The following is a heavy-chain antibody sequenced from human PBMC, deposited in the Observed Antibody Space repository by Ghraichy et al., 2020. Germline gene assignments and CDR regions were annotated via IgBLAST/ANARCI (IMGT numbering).Heavy chain of an antibody. CDR2: MYTSENT. D-gene: IGHD5-12*01. V-gene: IGHV4-4*07. CDR3: ARDRYGGYSGSYFDY. J-gene: IGHJ4*02. CDR1: GGSISSYY. Sequence: SETLSPTCTVSGGSISSYYWSWIRQPAGKGLEWIGRMYTSENTNYNPSLKSRVTMSVDTSKNQFSLKLSSVTAADTAVYYCARDRYGGYSGSYFDYWGQGTLVTVSS.